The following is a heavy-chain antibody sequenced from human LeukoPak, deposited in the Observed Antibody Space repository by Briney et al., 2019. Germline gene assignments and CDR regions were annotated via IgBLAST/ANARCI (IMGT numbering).Heavy chain of an antibody. D-gene: IGHD2-15*01. CDR1: RFTFNKNA. Sequence: GGGLRLSSAAPRFTFNKNAMWWGRQAPREGRGWGSIIATDGGSAYYADSVKGRFTMSRDNSKNGLYLQMSSLRAEDTALYYCARCSGGTCYSFHYWGQGTLVTVSS. CDR2: IATDGGSA. J-gene: IGHJ4*02. CDR3: ARCSGGTCYSFHY. V-gene: IGHV3-23*03.